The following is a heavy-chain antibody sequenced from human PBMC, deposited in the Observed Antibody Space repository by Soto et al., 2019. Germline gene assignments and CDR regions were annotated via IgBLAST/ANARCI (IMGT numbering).Heavy chain of an antibody. D-gene: IGHD6-13*01. CDR1: GGSISSYY. J-gene: IGHJ4*02. CDR3: AREADPTMTIAAAGTADY. Sequence: SETLSLTCTVSGGSISSYYWSWIRQPAGKGLEWIGRIYTSGSTNYNPSLKSRVTMSVDTSKNQFSLKLSSVTAADTAVYYCAREADPTMTIAAAGTADYWGQGTLVTVSS. V-gene: IGHV4-4*07. CDR2: IYTSGST.